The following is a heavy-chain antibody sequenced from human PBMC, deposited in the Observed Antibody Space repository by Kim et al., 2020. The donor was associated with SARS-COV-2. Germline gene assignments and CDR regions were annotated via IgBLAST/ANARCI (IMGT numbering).Heavy chain of an antibody. V-gene: IGHV3-64D*09. Sequence: GGSLRLSCAASGFTFSSYSMHWVRQAPGKGLEYVSAISSNGGSTYYADSVKGRFTISRDNSKNTLYLQMSSLRAEDTAVYYCVKVYSAIYYYYGTDVWGQGTTVPVSS. J-gene: IGHJ6*02. CDR3: VKVYSAIYYYYGTDV. CDR2: ISSNGGST. CDR1: GFTFSSYS. D-gene: IGHD5-18*01.